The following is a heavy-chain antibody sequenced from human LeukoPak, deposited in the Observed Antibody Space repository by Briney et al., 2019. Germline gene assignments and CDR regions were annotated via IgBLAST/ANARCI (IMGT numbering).Heavy chain of an antibody. CDR2: FDPEDGET. Sequence: ASVKVSCKVSGYTLTELSMHWVRQAPGKGLEWMGGFDPEDGETIYAQKFQGRVTMTEDTSTDTAYMELSSLRFDDTAVYFCARGGKWLVRFTSWGQGTLVTVSS. J-gene: IGHJ4*02. CDR3: ARGGKWLVRFTS. D-gene: IGHD6-19*01. CDR1: GYTLTELS. V-gene: IGHV1-24*01.